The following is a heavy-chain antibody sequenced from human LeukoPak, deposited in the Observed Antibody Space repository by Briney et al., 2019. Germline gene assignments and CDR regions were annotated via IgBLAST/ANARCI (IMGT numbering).Heavy chain of an antibody. CDR3: ARSKSSSWYFDY. J-gene: IGHJ4*02. V-gene: IGHV4-38-2*01. CDR2: IYHSGST. D-gene: IGHD6-13*01. CDR1: GYSISSGYY. Sequence: SETLSLTCAVSGYSISSGYYWGWIRQPPGKGLEWIGSIYHSGSTYYNPSLKSRVTISADTSKNQFSLKLSSVTAADTAVYYCARSKSSSWYFDYWGQGTLVTVSS.